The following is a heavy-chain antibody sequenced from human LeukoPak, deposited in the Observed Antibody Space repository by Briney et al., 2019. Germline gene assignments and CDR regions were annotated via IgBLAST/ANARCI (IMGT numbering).Heavy chain of an antibody. CDR3: AKERLGYCSSTSCYGYFDY. V-gene: IGHV3-21*04. CDR2: ISSSSSYI. CDR1: GFTFNTYA. J-gene: IGHJ4*02. Sequence: GGSLRLSCAASGFTFNTYAINWVRQAPGKGLEWVSSISSSSSYIYYADSVKGRFTISRDNSKNTMYMQMNSLRGEDTDVYYCAKERLGYCSSTSCYGYFDYWGQGTLVTVYS. D-gene: IGHD2-2*01.